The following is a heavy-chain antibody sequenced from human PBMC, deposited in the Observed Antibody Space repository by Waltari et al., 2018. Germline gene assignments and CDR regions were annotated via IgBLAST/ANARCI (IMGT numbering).Heavy chain of an antibody. J-gene: IGHJ4*02. CDR1: DYFITNGNS. Sequence: QVQLQESGPGLVKPSETLSLTCTVSDYFITNGNSWGWIRQPPGKGLEWIGTIYHTGTTYYNPSLKSRVTISVDTSKNQFSLKLSSVTAADTAMYYCARDPGGIDCWGQGTLVTVSS. V-gene: IGHV4-38-2*02. CDR3: ARDPGGIDC. D-gene: IGHD3-10*01. CDR2: IYHTGTT.